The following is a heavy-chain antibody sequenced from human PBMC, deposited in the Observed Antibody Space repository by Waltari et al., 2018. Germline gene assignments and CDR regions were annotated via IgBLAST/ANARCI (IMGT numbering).Heavy chain of an antibody. D-gene: IGHD3-3*01. Sequence: QVQLQQWGAGLLKPSETLSLTCAVYGGSFSGYYGTWIRQPPGKGLEWIGEINYSGNTNYNPSLKSRVTISVDTSKNQFSLKLTSVSAADTAVYYCARGPGVDFWSGYYSWGQGTLVSVSS. CDR1: GGSFSGYY. J-gene: IGHJ5*02. V-gene: IGHV4-34*01. CDR3: ARGPGVDFWSGYYS. CDR2: INYSGNT.